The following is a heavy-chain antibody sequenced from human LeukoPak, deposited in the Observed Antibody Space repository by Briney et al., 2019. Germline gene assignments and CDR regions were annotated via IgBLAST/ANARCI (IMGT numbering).Heavy chain of an antibody. V-gene: IGHV5-51*01. CDR3: ARPYCSGGSCYPHEYYFDY. CDR1: GYSFTSYW. J-gene: IGHJ4*02. CDR2: IYPGDSDT. Sequence: GESLKISCKGSGYSFTSYWIGWVRQMPGKGLEWMGIIYPGDSDTRYSPSFQGQVTISADKSISTAYLQWSSLKASDTAMYYCARPYCSGGSCYPHEYYFDYWGQGTLVTVS. D-gene: IGHD2-15*01.